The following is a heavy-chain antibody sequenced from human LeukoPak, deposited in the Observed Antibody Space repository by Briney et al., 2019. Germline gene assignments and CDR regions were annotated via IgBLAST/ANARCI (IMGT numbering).Heavy chain of an antibody. J-gene: IGHJ4*02. CDR2: ISWNSGSI. Sequence: WIRQPPGKGLEWVSGISWNSGSIGYADSVKGRFTISRDNAKNSLYLQMNSLRAEDTALYYCARQADSSGYYGYWGQGTLVTVSS. V-gene: IGHV3-9*01. D-gene: IGHD3-22*01. CDR3: ARQADSSGYYGY.